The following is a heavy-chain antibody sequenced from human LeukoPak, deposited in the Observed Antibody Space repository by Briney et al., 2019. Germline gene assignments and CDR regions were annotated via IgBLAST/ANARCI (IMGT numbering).Heavy chain of an antibody. CDR2: ISWDGAST. CDR3: AKDIRGSTSWYGLDY. Sequence: PGGSLRLSCAASGFTFDDYAMHWVRQAPGKGLEWVSLISWDGASTYYADSVKGRFTISRDNSKKSLYLQMNSLRAEDTALYYCAKDIRGSTSWYGLDYWGQGTLVTVSS. D-gene: IGHD6-13*01. CDR1: GFTFDDYA. J-gene: IGHJ4*02. V-gene: IGHV3-43D*03.